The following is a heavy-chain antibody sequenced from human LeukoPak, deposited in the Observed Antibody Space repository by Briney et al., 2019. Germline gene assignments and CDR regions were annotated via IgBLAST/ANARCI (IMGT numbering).Heavy chain of an antibody. CDR2: ISSSSSTI. J-gene: IGHJ3*02. Sequence: PGGSLRLSCAASRFTFSRYSMKWVPQAPGKGVVGVSYISSSSSTIDGADSVKGRFTISRDNTKNSLYMQMNGLRADDTAVYYCASTSWLQFNAFDIWGQGTMVTVSS. V-gene: IGHV3-48*01. D-gene: IGHD5-24*01. CDR3: ASTSWLQFNAFDI. CDR1: RFTFSRYS.